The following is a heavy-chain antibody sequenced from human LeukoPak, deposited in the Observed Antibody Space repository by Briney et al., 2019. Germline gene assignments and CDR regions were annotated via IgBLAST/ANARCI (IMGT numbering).Heavy chain of an antibody. CDR2: FDPQDGET. J-gene: IGHJ6*03. Sequence: VSVKVSCKVSGYTLTELSMHWVRQAPGKGLEWMGGFDPQDGETIYAQKFQGRVTMTEDTSTDTAYMELSSLRSEDTAVYYCATSADCSSTSCYTDYYYYMDVWGKGTTVTVSS. D-gene: IGHD2-2*02. V-gene: IGHV1-24*01. CDR1: GYTLTELS. CDR3: ATSADCSSTSCYTDYYYYMDV.